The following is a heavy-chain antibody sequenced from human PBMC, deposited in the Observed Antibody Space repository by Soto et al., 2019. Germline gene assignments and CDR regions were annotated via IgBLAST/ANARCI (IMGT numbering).Heavy chain of an antibody. Sequence: QVQLVESGGGVIQPGKSLRLSCAASGFTFSSYAMHWVRQAPGKGLEWVAFISYHGSHNYYADAVKGRFTISRDNSKNTLYLQMNSPRPEDTAVYSCAKDRTTVFGVVTYDNWGQGTLVTVSS. CDR3: AKDRTTVFGVVTYDN. J-gene: IGHJ4*02. CDR1: GFTFSSYA. D-gene: IGHD3-3*01. V-gene: IGHV3-30*18. CDR2: ISYHGSHN.